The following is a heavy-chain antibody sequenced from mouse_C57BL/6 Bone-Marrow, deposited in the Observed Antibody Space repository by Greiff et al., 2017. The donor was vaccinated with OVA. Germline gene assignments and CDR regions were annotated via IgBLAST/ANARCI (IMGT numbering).Heavy chain of an antibody. CDR3: ARFRGWYYIDY. J-gene: IGHJ2*01. CDR2: IRNKANGYTT. CDR1: GFTFTDYY. V-gene: IGHV7-3*01. Sequence: DVMLVESGGGLVQPGGSLSLSCAASGFTFTDYYMSWVRQPPGKALEWLGFIRNKANGYTTEYSASVKGRFTISRDNSQSILYLQMNALRAEDRATYYCARFRGWYYIDYWGQGTPLTVSS. D-gene: IGHD3-2*02.